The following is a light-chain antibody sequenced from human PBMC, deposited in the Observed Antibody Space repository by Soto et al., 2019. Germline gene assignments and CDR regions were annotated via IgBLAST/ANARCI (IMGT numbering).Light chain of an antibody. Sequence: EIVLAQSPGTLSLSPGERATLSCRASQSVTNSFLAWYQQKPGQAPRLLIYVASRRATGIPDRFTGSGSGTDFTLTISRLEPEDFAVYYCQQYVSSPWAFGQGTKVEI. CDR3: QQYVSSPWA. CDR1: QSVTNSF. CDR2: VAS. J-gene: IGKJ1*01. V-gene: IGKV3-20*01.